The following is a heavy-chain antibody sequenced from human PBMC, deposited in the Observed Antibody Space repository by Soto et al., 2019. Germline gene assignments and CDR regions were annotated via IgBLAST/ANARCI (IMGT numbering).Heavy chain of an antibody. J-gene: IGHJ2*01. CDR1: GFNFNNNG. CDR3: ARDRGYCSGGSCDWFYDL. CDR2: IARTGSTT. Sequence: EVQLLESGGGFVQPGGSLRLSCAASGFNFNNNGMSWVRQAPRKGLEWVSTIARTGSTTWYADSVEGRFTISRDNSKHTVCVQLNSLTAEGMAVYYCARDRGYCSGGSCDWFYDLWGRGTLVTVSS. V-gene: IGHV3-23*01. D-gene: IGHD2-15*01.